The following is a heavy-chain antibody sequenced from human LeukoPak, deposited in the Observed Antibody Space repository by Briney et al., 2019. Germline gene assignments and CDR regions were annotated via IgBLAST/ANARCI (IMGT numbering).Heavy chain of an antibody. Sequence: ASVKVCCKASGYTFTGYYMHWVRQAPGQGLEWMGWINPNSGGTNYAQKFQGRVTMTRDTSISTAYMELSRLRSDDTAVYYCARGIPILYSKYYYFDYWGQGTLVTVSS. CDR1: GYTFTGYY. J-gene: IGHJ4*02. CDR2: INPNSGGT. CDR3: ARGIPILYSKYYYFDY. V-gene: IGHV1-2*02. D-gene: IGHD4-4*01.